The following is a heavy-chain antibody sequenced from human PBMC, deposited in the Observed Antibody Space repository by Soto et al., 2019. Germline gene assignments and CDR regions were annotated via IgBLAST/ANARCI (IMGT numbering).Heavy chain of an antibody. D-gene: IGHD3-16*01. CDR3: ARVGYYYYMDV. CDR2: IKEDGSEK. V-gene: IGHV3-7*01. CDR1: GFTFSRYW. J-gene: IGHJ6*03. Sequence: PGESLKISCAASGFTFSRYWMSWVRQAPGKGLEWVANIKEDGSEKSYVDSVKGRFTISRDNAKNSLYLQMNSLRAEDTAVYYCARVGYYYYMDVWGKGTTVTVSS.